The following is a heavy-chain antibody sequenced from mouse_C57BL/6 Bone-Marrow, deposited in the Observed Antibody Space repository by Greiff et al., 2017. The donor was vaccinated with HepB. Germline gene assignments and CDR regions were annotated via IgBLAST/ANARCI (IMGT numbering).Heavy chain of an antibody. V-gene: IGHV5-17*01. J-gene: IGHJ4*01. CDR3: ARDYSDAMDY. CDR1: GFTFSDYG. D-gene: IGHD1-1*01. CDR2: ISSGSSTI. Sequence: EVKLVESGGGLVKPGGSLKLSCAASGFTFSDYGMHWVRQAPEKGLEWVAYISSGSSTIYYADTVKGRFTISRDNAKNTLFLQMTSLRSEDTAMYYCARDYSDAMDYWGQVTSVTVSS.